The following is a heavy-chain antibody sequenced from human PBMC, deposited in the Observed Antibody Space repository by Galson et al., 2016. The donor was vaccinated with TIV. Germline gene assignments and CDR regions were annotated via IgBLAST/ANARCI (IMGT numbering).Heavy chain of an antibody. V-gene: IGHV4-30-2*01. CDR2: IYPSRST. J-gene: IGHJ6*02. CDR3: AIDGRERGMDV. CDR1: GGSVSSGAYS. D-gene: IGHD1-26*01. Sequence: TLSLTCAVSGGSVSSGAYSWNWIRQPPGKGLEWIGLIYPSRSTHYNPSLKSRVILSLQRSKNQFTLKVSSVTAADTAVYFCAIDGRERGMDVWGQGTTVTVSS.